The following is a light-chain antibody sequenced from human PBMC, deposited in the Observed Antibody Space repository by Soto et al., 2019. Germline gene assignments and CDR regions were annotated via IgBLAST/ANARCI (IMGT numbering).Light chain of an antibody. J-gene: IGLJ2*01. Sequence: QSVLTQPPSASGSPGQSVTISCTGTSSDVGGYNYVSWYQQHPGKAPKLMIYEVSKRPSGVPDRFSGSKSGNTASLTVSGIQAEDEADYYCTSYAGRNNFVVFGGGTKLTVL. CDR2: EVS. CDR3: TSYAGRNNFVV. V-gene: IGLV2-8*01. CDR1: SSDVGGYNY.